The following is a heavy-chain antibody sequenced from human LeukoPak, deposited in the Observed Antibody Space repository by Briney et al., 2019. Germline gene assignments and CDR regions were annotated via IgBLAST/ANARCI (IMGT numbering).Heavy chain of an antibody. CDR2: IYPDGSDT. CDR1: GYSFSYFW. CDR3: ATIAAAGTVYYYMDV. J-gene: IGHJ6*03. D-gene: IGHD6-13*01. Sequence: PGESLKISCKGSGYSFSYFWIAWVRQMPGKGLEWMGIIYPDGSDTRYSPSFQGQVTVSADKSISTAYPQWSSLKASDTAMYYCATIAAAGTVYYYMDVWGEGTTVTVSS. V-gene: IGHV5-51*01.